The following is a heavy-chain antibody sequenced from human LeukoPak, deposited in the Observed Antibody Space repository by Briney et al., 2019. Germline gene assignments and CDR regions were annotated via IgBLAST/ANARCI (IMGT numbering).Heavy chain of an antibody. J-gene: IGHJ4*02. CDR3: ARPFYFDSIDI. CDR1: GFTFSSSF. V-gene: IGHV3-74*01. D-gene: IGHD3-22*01. Sequence: GGSLRLSCVASGFTFSSSFMDWVRQAPGKGLAWVSRINPGNITTYADSVKGRFTISRDNAKNTLYLQMNSLRAEDTAVYYCARPFYFDSIDIWGQGTLVTVSS. CDR2: INPGNIT.